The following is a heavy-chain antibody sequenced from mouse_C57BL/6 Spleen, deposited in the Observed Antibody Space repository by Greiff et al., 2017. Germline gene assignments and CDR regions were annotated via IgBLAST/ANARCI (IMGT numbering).Heavy chain of an antibody. Sequence: EADGGLVQPKGSLKLSCAASGFSFNTYAMNWVRQAPGKGLEWVARIRSKSNNYATYYADSVKDRFTISRDDSESMLYLQMNNLKTEDTAMYYCVRPSIRMDDYDEFAYWGQGTLVTVSA. CDR1: GFSFNTYA. CDR2: IRSKSNNYAT. V-gene: IGHV10-1*01. J-gene: IGHJ3*01. D-gene: IGHD2-4*01. CDR3: VRPSIRMDDYDEFAY.